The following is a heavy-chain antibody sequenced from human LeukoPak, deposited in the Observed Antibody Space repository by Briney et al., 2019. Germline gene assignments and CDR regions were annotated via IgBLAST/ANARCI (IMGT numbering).Heavy chain of an antibody. J-gene: IGHJ6*03. Sequence: GGSLRLSCAASGFTFSSYDMSWVRQAPGKGLEWVSAISGSGGSTYYADSVKGRFNISRDNSKNTLYLQMNSLRAEDTAVYCCARDQLVVDPHCYYYYYRDVWVKGTAVTVSS. CDR3: ARDQLVVDPHCYYYYYRDV. CDR1: GFTFSSYD. D-gene: IGHD2-15*01. V-gene: IGHV3-23*01. CDR2: ISGSGGST.